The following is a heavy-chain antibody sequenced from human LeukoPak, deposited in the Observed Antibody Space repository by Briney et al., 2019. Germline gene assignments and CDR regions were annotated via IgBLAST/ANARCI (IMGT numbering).Heavy chain of an antibody. J-gene: IGHJ6*03. D-gene: IGHD2-21*02. Sequence: ASVKVSCKASGYTFTGYYMHWVRQAPGQGLEWMGWINSNSGGTNYAQKFQGRVTMTRDTSISTAYMELSRLRSDDTAVYYCARDLAYCGGDCYYYYYMAVWGKGTTVTVSS. CDR2: INSNSGGT. CDR3: ARDLAYCGGDCYYYYYMAV. V-gene: IGHV1-2*02. CDR1: GYTFTGYY.